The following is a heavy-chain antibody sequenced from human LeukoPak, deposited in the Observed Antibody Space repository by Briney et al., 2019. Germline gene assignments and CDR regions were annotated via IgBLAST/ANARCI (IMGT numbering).Heavy chain of an antibody. V-gene: IGHV4-39*01. CDR3: ASKLWLGESYFDY. CDR1: GRSISSSSYY. CDR2: IYYSAST. D-gene: IGHD3-10*01. J-gene: IGHJ4*02. Sequence: SETLSLTCTVSGRSISSSSYYWGWIRQPPGKGLEWIWSIYYSASTYYNPSLKSRVTISVDTSKNQFALKLSSVTAADTAVYYCASKLWLGESYFDYWGQGTLVTVSS.